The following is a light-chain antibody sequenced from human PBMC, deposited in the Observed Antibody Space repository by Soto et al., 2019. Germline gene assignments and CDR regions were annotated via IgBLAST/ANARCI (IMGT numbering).Light chain of an antibody. CDR3: QQLNSYPIT. CDR1: QGLSSD. Sequence: DLQLTQSPSFLSASVGDRVTITCRASQGLSSDLAWYQQKPGKAPKLRIYAASTLQSGVPSRFRGSETGTEFTLTISSLQPEDFATYYGQQLNSYPITFGQGTRLEIK. J-gene: IGKJ5*01. CDR2: AAS. V-gene: IGKV1-9*01.